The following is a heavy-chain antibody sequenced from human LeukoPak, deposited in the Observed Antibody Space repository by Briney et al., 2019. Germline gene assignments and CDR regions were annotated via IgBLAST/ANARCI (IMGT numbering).Heavy chain of an antibody. V-gene: IGHV3-64*01. Sequence: PGGSLRLTCAASGFTFSSYAMHWVRQAPGKGLEYVSAISSNGGSTYYANSVKGRFTISRDNSKNTLYLQMGSLRAEDMAVYYCARDDGHNYDGGLGVDYWGQGTLVTVSS. D-gene: IGHD5-24*01. CDR1: GFTFSSYA. J-gene: IGHJ4*02. CDR3: ARDDGHNYDGGLGVDY. CDR2: ISSNGGST.